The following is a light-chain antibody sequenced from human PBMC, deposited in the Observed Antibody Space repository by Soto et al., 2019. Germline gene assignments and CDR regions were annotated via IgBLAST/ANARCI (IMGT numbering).Light chain of an antibody. CDR1: SSDVGSYNL. Sequence: QSVLTQPASVSGSPGQLITISCTGTSSDVGSYNLVSWYQQHPGKAPKLMIYEGSKRPSGVSNRFSGSKSGNTASLTISGLQAEDEADYYCCAYAGSSTLVVFGGGTQLTVL. J-gene: IGLJ2*01. V-gene: IGLV2-23*01. CDR2: EGS. CDR3: CAYAGSSTLVV.